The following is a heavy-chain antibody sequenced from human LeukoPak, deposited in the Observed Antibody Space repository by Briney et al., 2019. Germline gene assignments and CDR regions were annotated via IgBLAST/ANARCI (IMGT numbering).Heavy chain of an antibody. V-gene: IGHV1-2*02. J-gene: IGHJ6*02. CDR2: INPNRGGT. CDR3: ARDLYYGSGSYLFYYYYGMDV. CDR1: GYTFTGYY. Sequence: ASVKVSCKASGYTFTGYYMHWVRQAPGQGLEWMGWINPNRGGTNYAQKFQGRVTMTRDTSISTAYMELSRMRSDDTAVYYCARDLYYGSGSYLFYYYYGMDVWGQGTTVTVSS. D-gene: IGHD3-10*01.